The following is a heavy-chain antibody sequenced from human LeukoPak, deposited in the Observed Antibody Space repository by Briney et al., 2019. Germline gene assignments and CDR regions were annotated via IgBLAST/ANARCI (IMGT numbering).Heavy chain of an antibody. D-gene: IGHD5-18*01. CDR1: GFTFNDYG. V-gene: IGHV3-20*04. J-gene: IGHJ4*02. CDR2: INWNGGST. Sequence: GGSLRLSCAASGFTFNDYGMSWVRQAPGKGLEWVSGINWNGGSTGYADSVKGRFTISRDNAKNSLYLQMNSLRAEDTAVYYCAREERGYSYGILDYWGQGTLVTVSS. CDR3: AREERGYSYGILDY.